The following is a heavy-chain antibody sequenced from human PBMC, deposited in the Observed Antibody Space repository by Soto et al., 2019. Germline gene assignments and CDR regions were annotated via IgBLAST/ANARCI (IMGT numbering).Heavy chain of an antibody. CDR2: IYWDDDK. Sequence: SGPTLVNPTQTLTLTCTFSGFSLSTSGVGVGWIRQPPGKALEWLALIYWDDDKRYSPSLKSRLTITKGTSKNQVVLTMTNMDPVDTATYYCAHSDCSSTSCYPEGGFDYWGQGTLVTVSS. D-gene: IGHD2-2*01. V-gene: IGHV2-5*02. J-gene: IGHJ4*02. CDR1: GFSLSTSGVG. CDR3: AHSDCSSTSCYPEGGFDY.